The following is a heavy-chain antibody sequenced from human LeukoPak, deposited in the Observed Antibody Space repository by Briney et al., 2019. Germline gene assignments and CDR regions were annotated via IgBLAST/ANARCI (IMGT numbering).Heavy chain of an antibody. CDR2: FYHSGNT. CDR1: DYSITSGYY. J-gene: IGHJ3*02. D-gene: IGHD1-26*01. V-gene: IGHV4-38-2*02. Sequence: PSETLSLTCNVSDYSITSGYYWGWIRQPPGKGLEWIGSFYHSGNTYYNPSLKSRVIKTVDTSKNQFSLKLSSVTAADTAVYYCARGELLLDAFDIWGQGTMVTVSS. CDR3: ARGELLLDAFDI.